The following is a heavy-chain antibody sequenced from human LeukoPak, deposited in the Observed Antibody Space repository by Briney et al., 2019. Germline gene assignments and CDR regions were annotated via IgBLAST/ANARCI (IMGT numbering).Heavy chain of an antibody. J-gene: IGHJ4*02. Sequence: GGSLRLSCAASGFIFSNNIMNWVRQAPGKGLEWVSAISADGGDIYYADSVNGRFTISRDNSKNTLHLQTDSLRAEDTAVYYCAKDPPHSDRSIYSDNSWGQGTLVTVSS. CDR1: GFIFSNNI. V-gene: IGHV3-23*01. D-gene: IGHD3-22*01. CDR2: ISADGGDI. CDR3: AKDPPHSDRSIYSDNS.